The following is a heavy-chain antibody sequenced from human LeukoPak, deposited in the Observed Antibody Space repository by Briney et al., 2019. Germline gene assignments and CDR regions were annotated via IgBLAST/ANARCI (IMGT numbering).Heavy chain of an antibody. D-gene: IGHD6-13*01. Sequence: GGSLRLSCAASGFSVSNNYMSWVRQAPGKGLEWVSVIYSGGSTFYADSVKGRFTISRDNSKNTLFLQMNSLRAEDTAVYYCAKDRAQQLVLDFWGQGTLVTVSS. CDR1: GFSVSNNY. CDR3: AKDRAQQLVLDF. J-gene: IGHJ4*02. CDR2: IYSGGST. V-gene: IGHV3-66*01.